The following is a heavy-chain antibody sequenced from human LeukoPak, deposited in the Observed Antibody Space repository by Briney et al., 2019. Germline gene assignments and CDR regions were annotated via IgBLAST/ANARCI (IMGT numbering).Heavy chain of an antibody. CDR2: MSPKSGNT. V-gene: IGHV1-8*01. Sequence: ALVKVSCKASGYTFVSYDINWVRQATGQGPEWIGWMSPKSGNTGYAQKFQGRVTMTRDTSINTAYMELSSLRSEDTAVYYCAREGELPTRPFDYWGQGTLVTVSS. CDR3: AREGELPTRPFDY. J-gene: IGHJ4*02. CDR1: GYTFVSYD. D-gene: IGHD1-26*01.